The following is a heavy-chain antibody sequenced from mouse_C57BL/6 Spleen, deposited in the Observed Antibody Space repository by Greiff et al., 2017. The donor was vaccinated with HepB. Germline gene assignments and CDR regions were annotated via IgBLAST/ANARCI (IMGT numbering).Heavy chain of an antibody. CDR3: ASYYYGSSYWFAY. CDR1: GYAFTSYW. Sequence: VKLVESGAELVRPGTSVKVSCKASGYAFTSYWMHWVKQRPGRGLEWIGRIDPNSGGTKYNEKFKSKATLTVDKPSSTAYMQLSSLTSEDSAVYYCASYYYGSSYWFAYWGQGTLVTVSA. J-gene: IGHJ3*01. CDR2: IDPNSGGT. D-gene: IGHD1-1*01. V-gene: IGHV1-72*01.